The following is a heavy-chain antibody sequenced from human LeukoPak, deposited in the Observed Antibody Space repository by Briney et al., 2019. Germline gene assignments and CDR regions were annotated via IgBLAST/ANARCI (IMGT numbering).Heavy chain of an antibody. CDR3: ARGRLGSGWYTVDRYGMDV. Sequence: ASVKVSCKASGYTFTSYYMHWVRQAPGQGLEWMGIINPSGGSTSYAQKFQGRVTITADESTSTAYMELSSLRSEDTAVYYCARGRLGSGWYTVDRYGMDVWGQGTTVTVSS. CDR2: INPSGGST. CDR1: GYTFTSYY. V-gene: IGHV1-46*01. J-gene: IGHJ6*02. D-gene: IGHD6-19*01.